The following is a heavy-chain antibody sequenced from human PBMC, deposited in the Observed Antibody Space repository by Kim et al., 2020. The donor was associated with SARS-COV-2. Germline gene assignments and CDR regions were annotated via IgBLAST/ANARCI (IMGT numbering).Heavy chain of an antibody. J-gene: IGHJ3*02. D-gene: IGHD6-19*01. V-gene: IGHV4-39*01. Sequence: SETLSLTCTVSGGSISSSSYYWGWIRQPPGKGLEWIGSIYYSGSTYYNPSLKSRATISVDTSKNQFSLKLSSVTAADTAVYYCARIAVAGTGEAFDIWGQGTMVTVSS. CDR2: IYYSGST. CDR3: ARIAVAGTGEAFDI. CDR1: GGSISSSSYY.